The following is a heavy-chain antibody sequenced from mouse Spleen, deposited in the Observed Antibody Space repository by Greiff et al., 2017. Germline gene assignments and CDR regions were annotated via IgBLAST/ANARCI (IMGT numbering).Heavy chain of an antibody. Sequence: EVQRVESGGGLVKPGGSLKLSCAASGFTFSDYGMHWVRQAPEKGLEWVAYISSGSSTIYYADTVKGRFTISRDNAKNTLFLQMTSLRSEDTAMYYCAKEGWLLQAMDYWGQGTSVTVSS. CDR3: AKEGWLLQAMDY. V-gene: IGHV5-17*01. D-gene: IGHD2-3*01. CDR2: ISSGSSTI. J-gene: IGHJ4*01. CDR1: GFTFSDYG.